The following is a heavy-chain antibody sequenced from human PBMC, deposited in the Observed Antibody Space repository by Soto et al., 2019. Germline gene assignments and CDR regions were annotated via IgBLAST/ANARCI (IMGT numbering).Heavy chain of an antibody. Sequence: GGSLRLSCAASGFTFSNAWMSWVRQAPGKGLEWVGRIKSKTDGGTTDYAAPVKGRFTISRDDSKNTLYLQMNSLKTEDTAVYYCTTTPLYNWNYVVDYWGQGTLVTVSS. V-gene: IGHV3-15*01. CDR1: GFTFSNAW. J-gene: IGHJ4*02. CDR3: TTTPLYNWNYVVDY. D-gene: IGHD1-7*01. CDR2: IKSKTDGGTT.